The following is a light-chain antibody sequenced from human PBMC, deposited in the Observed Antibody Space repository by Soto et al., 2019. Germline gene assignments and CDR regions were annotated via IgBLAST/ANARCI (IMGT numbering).Light chain of an antibody. CDR1: QPIRRW. CDR3: QHYNSDPWT. J-gene: IGKJ1*01. Sequence: DIEMTQSPSTLSASVGDRVTITCRASQPIRRWLAWYQQRPGKAPKVLIYDASTLESGVPARFSGSGSETEFTLTISSLQPEDSATYYCQHYNSDPWTFGQGTKVEIK. V-gene: IGKV1-5*01. CDR2: DAS.